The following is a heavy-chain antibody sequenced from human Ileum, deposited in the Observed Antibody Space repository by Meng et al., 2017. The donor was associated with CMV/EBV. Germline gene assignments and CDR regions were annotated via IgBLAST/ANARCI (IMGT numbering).Heavy chain of an antibody. CDR3: AREAYYDSTGYYYLLDY. CDR2: ISGYNGNT. V-gene: IGHV1-18*01. Sequence: ASVKVSCKASGYTFTSYGISWVRQAPGQGLEWMGWISGYNGNTNYAQRFQGRVTMTTDTSTSTAYMELRSLRSDDTALYYCAREAYYDSTGYYYLLDYWGQGTLVTVSS. D-gene: IGHD3-22*01. J-gene: IGHJ4*02. CDR1: GYTFTSYG.